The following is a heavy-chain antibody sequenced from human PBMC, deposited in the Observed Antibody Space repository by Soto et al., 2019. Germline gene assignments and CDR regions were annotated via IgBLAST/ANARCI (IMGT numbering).Heavy chain of an antibody. J-gene: IGHJ5*02. CDR1: GATFGNTA. CDR2: IVPLFGTA. V-gene: IGHV1-69*12. Sequence: QVQLVQSGAEVKEPGSSVNVSCKTSGATFGNTAVTWVRQAPGQGLEWIGGIVPLFGTANYAQKFRGRVTITADESTSTDYMELRSLRTDDTAVYYCARDGDPGYSFWSGPLGGGRFDPWGQGTLVTVSS. D-gene: IGHD3-3*01. CDR3: ARDGDPGYSFWSGPLGGGRFDP.